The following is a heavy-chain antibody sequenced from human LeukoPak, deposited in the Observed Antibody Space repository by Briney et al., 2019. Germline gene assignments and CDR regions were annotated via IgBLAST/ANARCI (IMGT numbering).Heavy chain of an antibody. V-gene: IGHV4-59*01. Sequence: SETLSLTCTVSGGSISSYYWSWIRQPPGKGLGWIGYIYYSGSTNYNPSLKSRVTISVDTSKNQFSLKLSSVTAADTAVYYCARAYCGGDCYRGWFDPWGQGTLVTVSS. CDR3: ARAYCGGDCYRGWFDP. CDR1: GGSISSYY. D-gene: IGHD2-21*02. CDR2: IYYSGST. J-gene: IGHJ5*02.